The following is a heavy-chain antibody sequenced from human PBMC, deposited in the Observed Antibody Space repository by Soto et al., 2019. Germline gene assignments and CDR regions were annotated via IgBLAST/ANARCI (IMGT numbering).Heavy chain of an antibody. V-gene: IGHV3-30-3*01. Sequence: QVQLVESGGGVAQPGRSLRLSCAAPGFTFSNYFMYWVRQAPGKGLEWVAVISYDGSTKNYADSVKGRFSISRDNSKNTLYLQMNSLRAEDTALYYCARGDSYYAMDVWGQGTTVTVSS. CDR3: ARGDSYYAMDV. CDR1: GFTFSNYF. CDR2: ISYDGSTK. J-gene: IGHJ6*02.